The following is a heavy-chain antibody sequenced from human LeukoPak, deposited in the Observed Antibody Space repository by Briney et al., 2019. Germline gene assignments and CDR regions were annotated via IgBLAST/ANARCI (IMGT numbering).Heavy chain of an antibody. V-gene: IGHV1-18*01. CDR1: GGTFSSYA. D-gene: IGHD6-19*01. CDR2: ISAYNGNT. J-gene: IGHJ4*02. Sequence: ASVKVSCKASGGTFSSYAISWVRQAPGQGLEWMGWISAYNGNTNYAQKLRGRVTMTTDTSTSTAYMELRSLRSDDTAVYYCAREVAVAGNDYWGQGTLVTVSS. CDR3: AREVAVAGNDY.